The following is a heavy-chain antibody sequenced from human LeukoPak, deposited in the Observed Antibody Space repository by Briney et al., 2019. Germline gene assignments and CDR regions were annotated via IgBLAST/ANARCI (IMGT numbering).Heavy chain of an antibody. V-gene: IGHV3-30-3*01. CDR2: ISYDGSNK. D-gene: IGHD3-22*01. J-gene: IGHJ4*02. CDR1: GFTFSSYA. CDR3: ARAMLGSTYYDSSGYQAQ. Sequence: GGSLRLSCAASGFTFSSYAMHWVRQAPGKGLEWVAVISYDGSNKYYADSVKGRFTISRDNSKNTLYLQMNSLRAEDTAVYYCARAMLGSTYYDSSGYQAQWGQGTLVTVSS.